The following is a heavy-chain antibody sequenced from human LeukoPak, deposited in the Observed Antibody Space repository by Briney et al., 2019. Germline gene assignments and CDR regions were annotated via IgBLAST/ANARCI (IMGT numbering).Heavy chain of an antibody. CDR2: INHSGST. V-gene: IGHV4-34*01. D-gene: IGHD3-9*01. Sequence: SETLSLTCAVYGGSFSGYYWCWIRQPPGKGREWIGEINHSGSTNYNPSLKSRVTISVDTSKNQFSLKLSSVTAADTAVYYCARVVRYFDWLSRGGYFDYWGQGTLVTVSS. CDR1: GGSFSGYY. CDR3: ARVVRYFDWLSRGGYFDY. J-gene: IGHJ4*02.